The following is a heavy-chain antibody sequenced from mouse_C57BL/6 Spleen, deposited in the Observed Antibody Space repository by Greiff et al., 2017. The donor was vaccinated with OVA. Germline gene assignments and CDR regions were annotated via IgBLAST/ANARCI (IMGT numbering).Heavy chain of an antibody. CDR3: ATWGLFAY. Sequence: QVQLQQSGAELMKPGASVKLSCKATGYTFTGYWIGWVKQRPGHGLEWIGEILPGSGSTNYNGKFKGKATFTADTSSNTAYMQLSSLTTEDSAIYYCATWGLFAYWGQGTLVTVSA. CDR1: GYTFTGYW. D-gene: IGHD3-3*01. J-gene: IGHJ3*01. V-gene: IGHV1-9*01. CDR2: ILPGSGST.